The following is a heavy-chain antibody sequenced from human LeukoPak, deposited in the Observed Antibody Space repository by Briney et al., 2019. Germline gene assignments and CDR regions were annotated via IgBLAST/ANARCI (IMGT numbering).Heavy chain of an antibody. V-gene: IGHV3-7*01. CDR1: GFTFSNYW. CDR3: ARGGHRQKEF. J-gene: IGHJ4*02. Sequence: SGGSLRLSCAASGFTFSNYWMTWIRQSPGKGLEWVVIIKPDGSGKYHVDSVKGRFTISRDNAKNSLYLQMSSLRAEDTAVYYCARGGHRQKEFWGQGTLVTVSS. D-gene: IGHD3-10*01. CDR2: IKPDGSGK.